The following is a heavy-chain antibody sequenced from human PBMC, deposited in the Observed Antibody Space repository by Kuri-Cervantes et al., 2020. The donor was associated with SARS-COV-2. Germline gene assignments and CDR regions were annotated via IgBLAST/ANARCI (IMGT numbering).Heavy chain of an antibody. CDR1: GGSFSGCC. Sequence: SETLSLTCTIYGGSFSGCCWTWIRQPPGKGLEWIGEINHSGSTNYNPSLKSRVTISVDTSKNQFSLKLSSVTAADTAVYYCASNRRDSSGWANWLDPWGQGTLVTVSS. D-gene: IGHD6-19*01. CDR2: INHSGST. J-gene: IGHJ5*02. V-gene: IGHV4-34*01. CDR3: ASNRRDSSGWANWLDP.